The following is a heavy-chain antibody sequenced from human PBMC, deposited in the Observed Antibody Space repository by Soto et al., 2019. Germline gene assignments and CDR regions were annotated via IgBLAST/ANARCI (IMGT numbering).Heavy chain of an antibody. J-gene: IGHJ6*02. D-gene: IGHD2-2*01. CDR2: IIPIFGTA. CDR3: AGYCSSTSCYMDV. CDR1: GGTFSSYA. Sequence: SVKVSCKASGGTFSSYAISWVRQAPGQGLEWMGGIIPIFGTANYAQKFQGRVTITADESTSTAYMELSSLRSEDTAVYYCAGYCSSTSCYMDVWGQGTTVTVSS. V-gene: IGHV1-69*13.